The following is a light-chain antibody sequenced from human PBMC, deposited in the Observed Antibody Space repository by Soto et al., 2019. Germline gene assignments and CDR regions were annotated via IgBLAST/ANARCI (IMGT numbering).Light chain of an antibody. CDR1: QSVMSNY. CDR3: QQYGKLPIT. CDR2: GAS. J-gene: IGKJ5*01. V-gene: IGKV3-20*01. Sequence: PGTQSLSPGERATLSCRASQSVMSNYVAWYHQKPGQAPRLLISGASTRAAGIPDRFSGSGSGTDFTLTISSLEPEDFAVYYCQQYGKLPITFGQGTRLEIK.